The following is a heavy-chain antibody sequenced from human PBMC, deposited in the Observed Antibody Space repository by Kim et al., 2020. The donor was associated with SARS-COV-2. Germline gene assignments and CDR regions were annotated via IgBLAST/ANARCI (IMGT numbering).Heavy chain of an antibody. CDR2: ISWNSGSI. V-gene: IGHV3-9*01. CDR3: AKDITSPLLRAHSSGYS. J-gene: IGHJ4*02. Sequence: GGSLRLSCAASGFTFDDYAMHWVRQAPGKGLEWVSGISWNSGSIGYADSVKGRFTISRDNAKNSLYLQMNSLRAEDTALYYCAKDITSPLLRAHSSGYSWGQVTLVTVSS. CDR1: GFTFDDYA. D-gene: IGHD3-22*01.